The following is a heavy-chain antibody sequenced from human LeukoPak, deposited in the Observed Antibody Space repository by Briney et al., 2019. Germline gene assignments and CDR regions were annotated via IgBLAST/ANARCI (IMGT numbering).Heavy chain of an antibody. CDR2: LSKSGNT. CDR3: ARARYVNSFYAFDI. V-gene: IGHV4-59*01. D-gene: IGHD3-9*01. Sequence: PSETLSLTCTVSGGPISGYYWSWIRLPPGKGLEWIGYLSKSGNTNYSPSLKSRVTIFGDTSKNQFFLKLSSVTAADTAVYYCARARYVNSFYAFDIWGQGTLVTVSS. CDR1: GGPISGYY. J-gene: IGHJ3*02.